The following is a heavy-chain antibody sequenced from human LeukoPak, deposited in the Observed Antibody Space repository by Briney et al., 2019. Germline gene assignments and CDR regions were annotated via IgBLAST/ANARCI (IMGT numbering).Heavy chain of an antibody. CDR1: GYTFTGYY. Sequence: VASVKVSCKASGYTFTGYYMHWVRQAPGQGLEWMGWISPNSGGTNYAQKFQGRVTMTRDTSISTAYMELSRLRSDDTAVYYCARGTQYSSGWYVGSFDYWGQGTLVTVSS. CDR3: ARGTQYSSGWYVGSFDY. V-gene: IGHV1-2*02. D-gene: IGHD6-19*01. CDR2: ISPNSGGT. J-gene: IGHJ4*02.